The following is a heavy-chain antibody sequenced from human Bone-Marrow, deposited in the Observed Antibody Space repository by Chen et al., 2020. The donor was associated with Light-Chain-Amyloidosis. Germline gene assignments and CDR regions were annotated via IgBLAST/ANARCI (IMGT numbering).Heavy chain of an antibody. J-gene: IGHJ4*02. CDR2: VSGSTVST. Sequence: EVQLVESGGGLVQPGGSLRLSCATSGFNVSSFGMSWVRQAPGNGLEWVSTVSGSTVSTYYAGAVKGRFIISRDNSKSTLYLQMNSLRAGDTAVYFCTRKGGYFDFWGQGSLVTVSS. V-gene: IGHV3-23*04. CDR1: GFNVSSFG. CDR3: TRKGGYFDF. D-gene: IGHD3-10*01.